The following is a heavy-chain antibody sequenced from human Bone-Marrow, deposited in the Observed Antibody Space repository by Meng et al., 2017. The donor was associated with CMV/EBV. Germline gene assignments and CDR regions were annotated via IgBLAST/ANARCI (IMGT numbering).Heavy chain of an antibody. CDR3: ARERPSTTGGSYGMDV. Sequence: SETLSLTCTVSGGSISSSSYYWGWIRQPPGKGLEWIGSIYYSGSTYYNPSLKSRVTISVDTSNNQFSLSLSSVTAADTALYYCARERPSTTGGSYGMDVWGQGTTVTVSS. D-gene: IGHD1-1*01. CDR1: GGSISSSSYY. V-gene: IGHV4-39*07. CDR2: IYYSGST. J-gene: IGHJ6*02.